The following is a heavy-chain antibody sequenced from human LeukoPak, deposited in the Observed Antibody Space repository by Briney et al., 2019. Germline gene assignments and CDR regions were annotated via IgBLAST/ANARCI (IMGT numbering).Heavy chain of an antibody. Sequence: GSLRLSCAASGFTFSSYAMHWVRQAPGKGLEWVAVISYDGSNKYYADSVKGRFTTSRDNSKNTLYLQMNSLRAEDTAVYYCSAYQHPWGQGTLVTVSS. CDR3: SAYQHP. D-gene: IGHD2-2*01. CDR1: GFTFSSYA. V-gene: IGHV3-30-3*01. J-gene: IGHJ5*02. CDR2: ISYDGSNK.